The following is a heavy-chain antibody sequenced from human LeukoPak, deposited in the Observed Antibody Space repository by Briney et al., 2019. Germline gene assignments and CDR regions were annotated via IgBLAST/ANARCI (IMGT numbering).Heavy chain of an antibody. D-gene: IGHD3-16*01. V-gene: IGHV1-2*02. CDR1: GYTFTSYD. Sequence: ASVKVSCKASGYTFTSYDINWVRQATGQGLEWMGWINPNSGGTNYAQKFQGRVTMTRDTSISTAYMELSRLRSDDTAVYYCAREGEFTTLDYWGQGALVTVSS. CDR2: INPNSGGT. CDR3: AREGEFTTLDY. J-gene: IGHJ4*02.